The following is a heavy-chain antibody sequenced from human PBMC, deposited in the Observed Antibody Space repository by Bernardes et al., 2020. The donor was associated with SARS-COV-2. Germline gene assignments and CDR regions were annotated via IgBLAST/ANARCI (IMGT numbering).Heavy chain of an antibody. CDR2: ISSTGSTI. CDR1: GFTFSDYY. Sequence: GWSLRLSCAASGFTFSDYYMSWIRQAPGKGLEWVSYISSTGSTIYDADSVKGRFTISRDNAKNSLYLQMNSLRAEDTAVYYCARGKYSGTYYSIWGQGTLVTVSS. V-gene: IGHV3-11*01. J-gene: IGHJ3*02. D-gene: IGHD1-26*01. CDR3: ARGKYSGTYYSI.